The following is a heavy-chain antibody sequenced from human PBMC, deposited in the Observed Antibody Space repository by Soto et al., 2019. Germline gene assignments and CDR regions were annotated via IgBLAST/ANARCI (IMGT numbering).Heavy chain of an antibody. CDR1: GFTFSSYA. D-gene: IGHD5-12*01. J-gene: IGHJ4*02. CDR2: ISGSGGST. V-gene: IGHV3-23*01. CDR3: ARSPAKLRYYFDY. Sequence: GGSLRLSCAASGFTFSSYAMSWVRQAPGKGLEWVSAISGSGGSTYYAASVRGRFTISRDDSKGIAYLEMNNLNTGDTGAYYCARSPAKLRYYFDYWGQGTQVTVSS.